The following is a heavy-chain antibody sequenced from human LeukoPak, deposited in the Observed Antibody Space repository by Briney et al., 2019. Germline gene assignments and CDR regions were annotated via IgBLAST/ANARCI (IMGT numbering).Heavy chain of an antibody. CDR2: ISSSGSTK. CDR3: ARALRAVRGYYFDY. Sequence: GGSLRLSCTASGFTSGDYAMTWVRLAPGKGLEWVSYISSSGSTKYYADSVKGRFTISRDNAKNSLYLQMNSLRAEDTAVYYCARALRAVRGYYFDYWGQGTLVTVSS. CDR1: GFTSGDYA. V-gene: IGHV3-48*03. D-gene: IGHD3-10*01. J-gene: IGHJ4*02.